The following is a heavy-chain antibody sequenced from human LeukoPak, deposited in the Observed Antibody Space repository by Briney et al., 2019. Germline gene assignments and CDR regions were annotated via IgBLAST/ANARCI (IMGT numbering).Heavy chain of an antibody. J-gene: IGHJ4*02. CDR1: GFTFSSCT. V-gene: IGHV3-21*01. Sequence: PGGSLRLSCAASGFTFSSCTMNWVRQAPGRGLEWVSSISSSSSFIYYVDSVRGRFTISRDNAKNSLYLQMNSLRAEDTAVYYCAREIMVDYWGQGTLVTVSS. CDR3: AREIMVDY. CDR2: ISSSSSFI. D-gene: IGHD2-8*01.